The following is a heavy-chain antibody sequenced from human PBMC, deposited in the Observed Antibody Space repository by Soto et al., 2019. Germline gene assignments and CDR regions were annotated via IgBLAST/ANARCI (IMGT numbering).Heavy chain of an antibody. V-gene: IGHV4-59*01. CDR1: GGSLSSYW. J-gene: IGHJ4*02. D-gene: IGHD3-10*01. CDR3: ARGPGASGTYHYFFDY. Sequence: ASETLSLTCTVSGGSLSSYWWSWIRQPPGKGLEWIGYIYYTGSTNYNPSLKSRVTISLDASKNQFSLKLSSVTAADTAVYYCARGPGASGTYHYFFDYWGPRNLVTVSS. CDR2: IYYTGST.